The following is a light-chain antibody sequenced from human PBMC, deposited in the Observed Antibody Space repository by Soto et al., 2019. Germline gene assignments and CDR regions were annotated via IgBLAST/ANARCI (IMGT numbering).Light chain of an antibody. CDR3: QQSFIVPPT. Sequence: QMTMSPSSLAASEKYIVTITCQARRPIGSHLNWYQQKPGKAPKLLIYSTSNLQSGVPSGFSGSGSGTNFSLTISNLQPEDFTTYYCQQSFIVPPTFGQGRRLEIK. V-gene: IGKV1-39*01. J-gene: IGKJ5*01. CDR2: STS. CDR1: RPIGSH.